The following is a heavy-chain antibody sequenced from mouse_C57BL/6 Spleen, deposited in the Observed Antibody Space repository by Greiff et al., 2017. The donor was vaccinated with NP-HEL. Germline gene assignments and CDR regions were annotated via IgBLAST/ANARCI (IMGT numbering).Heavy chain of an antibody. CDR2: ISSGGSYT. J-gene: IGHJ4*01. D-gene: IGHD2-4*01. V-gene: IGHV5-6*01. Sequence: EVKVVESGGDLVKPGGSLKLSCAASGFTFSSYGMSWVRQTPDKRLEWVATISSGGSYTYYPDSVKGRFTISRDNAKNTLYLQMSSLKSEDTAMYYCARQRGYDYDGGDGYAMDYWGQGTSVTVSS. CDR1: GFTFSSYG. CDR3: ARQRGYDYDGGDGYAMDY.